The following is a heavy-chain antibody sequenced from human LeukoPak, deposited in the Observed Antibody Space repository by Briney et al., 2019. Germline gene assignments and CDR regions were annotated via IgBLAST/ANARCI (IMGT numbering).Heavy chain of an antibody. D-gene: IGHD2-15*01. CDR3: ARPETAATYSFDY. CDR1: GGTFSSYA. CDR2: IIPILGIA. V-gene: IGHV1-69*04. Sequence: SVKVSCKASGGTFSSYAISWVRQAPGQGLEWMGRIIPILGIANYAQKFQGRVTITADKSTSTAYMELSSLRSEDTAVYYCARPETAATYSFDYWGQGTLVTVSS. J-gene: IGHJ4*02.